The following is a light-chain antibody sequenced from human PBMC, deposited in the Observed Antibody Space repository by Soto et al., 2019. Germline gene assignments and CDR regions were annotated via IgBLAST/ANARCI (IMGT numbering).Light chain of an antibody. Sequence: DIQMTQSPSSVSGSVGDRVTITCRASQDITRWLAWYQQKPGKAPKLLIYGASSLQSGVPSRFSGSGSGTDFTLTITSLQPEDFATYYCQQSYGTPITFGQGTRLEI. CDR2: GAS. CDR1: QDITRW. J-gene: IGKJ5*01. CDR3: QQSYGTPIT. V-gene: IGKV1-12*01.